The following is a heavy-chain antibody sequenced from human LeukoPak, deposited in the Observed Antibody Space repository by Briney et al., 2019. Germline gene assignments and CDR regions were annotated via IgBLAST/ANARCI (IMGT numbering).Heavy chain of an antibody. Sequence: ASVKVSCKASGYTFIGYYTHWVRQAPGQGLEWMGWINSNSGGTNYAREFEGRVTMTRDTSITTAYMELSRLRSDDTAVYYCARGESLLWSWFDPWGQGTLVTVSS. CDR2: INSNSGGT. CDR1: GYTFIGYY. D-gene: IGHD3-3*01. CDR3: ARGESLLWSWFDP. V-gene: IGHV1-2*02. J-gene: IGHJ5*02.